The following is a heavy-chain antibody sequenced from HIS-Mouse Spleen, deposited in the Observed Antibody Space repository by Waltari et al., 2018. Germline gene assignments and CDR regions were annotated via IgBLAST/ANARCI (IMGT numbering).Heavy chain of an antibody. J-gene: IGHJ4*02. CDR1: EFSLSTSGVC. CDR2: IFLDEDK. CDR3: AHNKPPPIFHY. Sequence: QITLKESGPTLVKPTHTLTLTCPFPEFSLSTSGVCVGWFRRPPGKTLEWLALIFLDEDKRSSPSLKSRLTITKDTSKNQVVLTMTNMDPVETATYYCAHNKPPPIFHYWGQGTLVTVSS. V-gene: IGHV2-5*02.